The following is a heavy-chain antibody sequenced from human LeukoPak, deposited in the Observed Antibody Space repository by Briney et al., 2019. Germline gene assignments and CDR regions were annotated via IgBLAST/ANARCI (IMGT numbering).Heavy chain of an antibody. J-gene: IGHJ4*02. D-gene: IGHD3-10*01. CDR1: GGSISSYY. V-gene: IGHV4-59*01. CDR3: AKDFLGYYGSGSYYVQRFFDY. CDR2: IYYSGST. Sequence: PSETLSLTCTVSGGSISSYYWSWIRQPPGKGLEWIGYIYYSGSTNYNPSLKSRVTISVDTSKNQFSLKLSSVTAADTAVYYCAKDFLGYYGSGSYYVQRFFDYWGQGTLVTVSS.